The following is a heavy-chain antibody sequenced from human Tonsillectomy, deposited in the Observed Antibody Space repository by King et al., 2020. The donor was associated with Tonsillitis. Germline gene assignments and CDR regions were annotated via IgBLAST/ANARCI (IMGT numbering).Heavy chain of an antibody. CDR1: GDSISNSAYY. Sequence: QLQESGPGLVKPSETLSLTCTVSGDSISNSAYYWAWFRQPPGKGLEWIGSISYSWSTSYNPSLKSRVTLSVDTSKNQFSLSVRSLSVADTAVYYCATRPRCTTGACYQWYDYYVDVWGKGATVNVSS. CDR3: ATRPRCTTGACYQWYDYYVDV. CDR2: ISYSWST. D-gene: IGHD2-8*01. J-gene: IGHJ6*03. V-gene: IGHV4-39*01.